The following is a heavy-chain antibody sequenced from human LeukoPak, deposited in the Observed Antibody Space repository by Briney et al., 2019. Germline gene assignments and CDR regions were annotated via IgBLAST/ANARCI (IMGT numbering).Heavy chain of an antibody. CDR2: ISHDGSNK. CDR1: GFTFSSYA. Sequence: GGSLRLSCAASGFTFSSYAMHWVRQAPGKGLEWVAVISHDGSNKYYADSVKGRFTISRDNSKNTLYLQMNSLRAEDTAVYYCAKDAVGLRRYSGLFDYWGQGTLVTVSS. J-gene: IGHJ4*02. V-gene: IGHV3-30-3*01. D-gene: IGHD5-12*01. CDR3: AKDAVGLRRYSGLFDY.